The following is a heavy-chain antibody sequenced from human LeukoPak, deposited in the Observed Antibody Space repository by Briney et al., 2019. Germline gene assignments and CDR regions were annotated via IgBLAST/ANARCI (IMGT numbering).Heavy chain of an antibody. D-gene: IGHD5-18*01. J-gene: IGHJ3*02. V-gene: IGHV4-59*01. CDR2: IYYSGST. CDR1: GGSISSYY. Sequence: SETLSLTCTVSGGSISSYYWSWIRQPPGKGLEWIGYIYYSGSTNYNPSLKNRVTISVDTSKNQFSLKLSSVTAADTAVYYCAGDSYGSDDAFDIWGQGTMVTVSS. CDR3: AGDSYGSDDAFDI.